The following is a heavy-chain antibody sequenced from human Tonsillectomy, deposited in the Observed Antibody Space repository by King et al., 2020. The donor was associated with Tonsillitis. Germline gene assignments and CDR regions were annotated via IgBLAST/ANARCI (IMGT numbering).Heavy chain of an antibody. J-gene: IGHJ5*02. CDR2: IYSSGST. CDR1: GASIISDSYY. V-gene: IGHV4-61*02. Sequence: VQLQEPGPGLVKPSQTLSLTCTVSGASIISDSYYWSWIRQPAGKGLEWIGRIYSSGSTNYNPSLESRVTMSTDTSRNQFSLKLRSVTAADTAVYYCARGGDLSTGGSLFDPWGQGTLVTVSS. D-gene: IGHD3-9*01. CDR3: ARGGDLSTGGSLFDP.